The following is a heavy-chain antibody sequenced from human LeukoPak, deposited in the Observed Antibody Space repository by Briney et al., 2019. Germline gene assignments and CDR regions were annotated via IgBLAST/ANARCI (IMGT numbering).Heavy chain of an antibody. Sequence: GGSLRLSCAASGFTVSSNYMGWVRQAPGKGLEWVSVIYSGGSTSYADSVKGRFPISRDNSKNTLYLQMNSLRAEDTAVYYCAREAGLPYSSFTDAFDIWGQGTMVTVSS. CDR1: GFTVSSNY. CDR2: IYSGGST. J-gene: IGHJ3*02. CDR3: AREAGLPYSSFTDAFDI. D-gene: IGHD6-6*01. V-gene: IGHV3-53*01.